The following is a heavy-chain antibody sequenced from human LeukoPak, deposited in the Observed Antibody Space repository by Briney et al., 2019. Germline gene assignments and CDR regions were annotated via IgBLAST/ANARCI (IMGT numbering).Heavy chain of an antibody. CDR3: AKYSFGGRGYYRY. D-gene: IGHD3-3*01. J-gene: IGHJ4*02. V-gene: IGHV3-23*01. CDR1: GFTFSNCA. CDR2: ISGSGDST. Sequence: GGSLRHSCAASGFTFSNCAMSWVRQAPGKGLGWVSGISGSGDSTYYADSVKGRFTISRDDPKNTLYLQMNSLRAEDTAVYYCAKYSFGGRGYYRYWGQGTLVTVSS.